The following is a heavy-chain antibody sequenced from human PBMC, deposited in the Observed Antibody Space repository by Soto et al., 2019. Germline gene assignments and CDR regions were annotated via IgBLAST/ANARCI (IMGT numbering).Heavy chain of an antibody. V-gene: IGHV4-31*03. J-gene: IGHJ2*01. CDR3: AREGYGDYRVGLLRRYFDL. CDR1: GGSISSGGYY. D-gene: IGHD4-17*01. Sequence: QVQLQESGPGLVKPSQTLSLTCTVSGGSISSGGYYWSWIRQHPGKGLEWIGYIYYSGSTYYNPSLKSRVTISVDTSKNQFSLKLSSVTAADTAVYYCAREGYGDYRVGLLRRYFDLWGRGTLVTVSS. CDR2: IYYSGST.